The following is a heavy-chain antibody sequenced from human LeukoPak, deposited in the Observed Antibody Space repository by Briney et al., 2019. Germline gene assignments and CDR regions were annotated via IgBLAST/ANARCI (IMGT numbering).Heavy chain of an antibody. Sequence: SETLSLTCTVSGGSISSGGYYWSWIRQHPGKGLEWIGYIYYSGSTYYNPSLKSRVTISVDTSKNQFSLKPSSVTAADTAVYYCASTVAGTSRYFDYWGQGTLVTVSS. CDR2: IYYSGST. V-gene: IGHV4-31*03. D-gene: IGHD6-19*01. CDR1: GGSISSGGYY. CDR3: ASTVAGTSRYFDY. J-gene: IGHJ4*02.